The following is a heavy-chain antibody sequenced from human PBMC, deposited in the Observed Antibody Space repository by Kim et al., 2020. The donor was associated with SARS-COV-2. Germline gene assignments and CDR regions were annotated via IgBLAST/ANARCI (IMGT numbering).Heavy chain of an antibody. D-gene: IGHD3-22*01. J-gene: IGHJ5*02. CDR3: ARESLVARRRRYPTSVTIHYPRNDSSGS. V-gene: IGHV3-48*02. Sequence: GGSLRLSCAASGFTFSSYSMNWVRQAPGKGLEWVSYISSSSSTIYYADSVKGRFTISRDNAKNSLYLQMNSLRDEDTAVYYCARESLVARRRRYPTSVTIHYPRNDSSGSWGQGTLVTVSS. CDR2: ISSSSSTI. CDR1: GFTFSSYS.